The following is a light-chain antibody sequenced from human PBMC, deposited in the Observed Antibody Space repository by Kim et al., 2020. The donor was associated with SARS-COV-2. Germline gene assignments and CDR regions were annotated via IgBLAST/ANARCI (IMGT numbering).Light chain of an antibody. CDR3: TSFTTRSTLV. Sequence: NATPSTAASSTNVSSNSVHWYQQPPGKDPTLLIYDVNKRPSGISSRFSGSKSGSTASLTISGLQAEDEADYYCTSFTTRSTLVFGAGTKVTVL. J-gene: IGLJ1*01. V-gene: IGLV2-14*03. CDR2: DVN. CDR1: SSTNVSSNS.